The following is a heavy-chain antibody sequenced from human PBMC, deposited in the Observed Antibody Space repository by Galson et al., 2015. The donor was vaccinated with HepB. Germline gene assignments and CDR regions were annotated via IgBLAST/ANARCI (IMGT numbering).Heavy chain of an antibody. D-gene: IGHD2-15*01. V-gene: IGHV1-18*04. CDR2: ISGYNDNT. Sequence: SVKVSCKASGYTFTDYGISWVRQAPGQGLEWMGWISGYNDNTNYAQNFQGRVTMTTDPSTSTAYLDLRSLRSDDTAVYFCARNPRYSDSPLDYWGQGTLVTVSS. CDR3: ARNPRYSDSPLDY. CDR1: GYTFTDYG. J-gene: IGHJ4*02.